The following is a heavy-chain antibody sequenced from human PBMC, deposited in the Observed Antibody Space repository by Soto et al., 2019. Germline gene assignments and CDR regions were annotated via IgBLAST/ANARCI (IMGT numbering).Heavy chain of an antibody. V-gene: IGHV1-69*04. Sequence: GASVKVSCKASGGTFSSYTISWVRQAPGQGLEWMGRIIPILGIANYAQKFQGRVTITADKSTSTAYMELSSLRSEDTAVYYCAKDTMVRGVIPEYFQHWGQGTLVTV. J-gene: IGHJ1*01. CDR1: GGTFSSYT. CDR2: IIPILGIA. D-gene: IGHD3-10*01. CDR3: AKDTMVRGVIPEYFQH.